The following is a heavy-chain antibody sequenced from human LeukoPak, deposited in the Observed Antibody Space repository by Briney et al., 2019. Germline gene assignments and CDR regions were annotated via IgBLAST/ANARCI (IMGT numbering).Heavy chain of an antibody. Sequence: GGSLRLSCAASGFTLSSYWMSWVRQAPGKGLEWVANIKYDGSEIDYVDSVKGRFTISRDNAKNSLYLQMNSLRAEDTAVHYCARDIAAPGLFFDYWGQGTLVTVSS. J-gene: IGHJ4*02. CDR1: GFTLSSYW. CDR3: ARDIAAPGLFFDY. CDR2: IKYDGSEI. D-gene: IGHD6-13*01. V-gene: IGHV3-7*01.